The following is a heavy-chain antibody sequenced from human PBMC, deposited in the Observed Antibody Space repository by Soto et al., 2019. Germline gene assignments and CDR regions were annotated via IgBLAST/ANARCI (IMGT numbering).Heavy chain of an antibody. V-gene: IGHV4-31*03. CDR1: NDSISSGGSY. J-gene: IGHJ4*02. CDR3: ARGPVTRTEY. CDR2: IYYSGRT. Sequence: QVQLQESGPGLVKPSQTLSLTCIVSNDSISSGGSYWSWIRQHPGKGLEWSGYIYYSGRTYYNPSLKSRVIISVDTSKNQCSLKLKSVTTADTAIYYCARGPVTRTEYWGQGTLVTVSS. D-gene: IGHD4-17*01.